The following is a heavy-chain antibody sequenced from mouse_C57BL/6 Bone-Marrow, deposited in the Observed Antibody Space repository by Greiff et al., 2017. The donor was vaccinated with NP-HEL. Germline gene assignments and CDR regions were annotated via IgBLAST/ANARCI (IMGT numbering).Heavy chain of an antibody. D-gene: IGHD1-1*01. J-gene: IGHJ3*01. CDR1: GFNIKNTY. V-gene: IGHV14-3*01. Sequence: VQLQQSVAELVRPGASVKLSCTASGFNIKNTYMHWVKQRPEQGLEWIGRIDTANGNTTDAPKFQGKATITADTSSNKAYLQLSSLTSEDTAIYYCAAYYYGSRGFAYWGQGTLVTVSA. CDR3: AAYYYGSRGFAY. CDR2: IDTANGNT.